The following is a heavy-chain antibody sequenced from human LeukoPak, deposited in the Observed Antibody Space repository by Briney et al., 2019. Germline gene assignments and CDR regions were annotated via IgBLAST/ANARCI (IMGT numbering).Heavy chain of an antibody. J-gene: IGHJ6*02. V-gene: IGHV6-1*01. Sequence: SQTLPLTCAISGESLSSNIAPWNWLRQSPSRALEWLGRTYYRSEWCNDYALSVKSRITINPETFKNQFCLQLNSVTPEDTAVYCCARGSSSKHYYYYGIDVWGQGTTVTVSS. D-gene: IGHD6-13*01. CDR2: TYYRSEWCN. CDR3: ARGSSSKHYYYYGIDV. CDR1: GESLSSNIAP.